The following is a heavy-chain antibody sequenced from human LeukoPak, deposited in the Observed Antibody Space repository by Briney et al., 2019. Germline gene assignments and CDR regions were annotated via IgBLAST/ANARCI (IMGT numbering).Heavy chain of an antibody. CDR2: IDSDGSVT. CDR1: GFTFNNYW. Sequence: GGSLRLSCAASGFTFNNYWMHWVRQVPGKGLVWVSRIDSDGSVTTYADSVKGRFTISRDNAKNTLYLQMNSLRADDTAVYYCARGLGDYWGQGTLVTVSS. V-gene: IGHV3-74*01. D-gene: IGHD7-27*01. CDR3: ARGLGDY. J-gene: IGHJ4*02.